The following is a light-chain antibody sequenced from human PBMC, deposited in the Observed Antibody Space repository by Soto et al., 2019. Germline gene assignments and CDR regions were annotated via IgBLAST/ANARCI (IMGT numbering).Light chain of an antibody. CDR1: SSDVGGYNY. V-gene: IGLV2-14*01. CDR2: EVS. CDR3: SSYTSSHNYV. Sequence: QSALTQPASVSGSPGQSITISCTGTSSDVGGYNYVSWYQQHPGKAPKLMIYEVSNRPSGVSNRFSGSKSGNTASLTISGLQAEDEADYYCSSYTSSHNYVFGTGTKLTVL. J-gene: IGLJ1*01.